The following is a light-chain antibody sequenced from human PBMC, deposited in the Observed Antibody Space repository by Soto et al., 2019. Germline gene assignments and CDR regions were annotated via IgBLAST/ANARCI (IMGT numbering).Light chain of an antibody. CDR1: SSDLGAYDY. Sequence: QSVLTQPRSVSGSPGQSVTISCTGTSSDLGAYDYVSWYQQHPGKAPKLMIYDVTKRPFGVPDRFSGSKSGATASLSISGLQTEDEAEYYCCSYAGTYTFVVFGGGTKLTVL. V-gene: IGLV2-11*01. CDR2: DVT. J-gene: IGLJ2*01. CDR3: CSYAGTYTFVV.